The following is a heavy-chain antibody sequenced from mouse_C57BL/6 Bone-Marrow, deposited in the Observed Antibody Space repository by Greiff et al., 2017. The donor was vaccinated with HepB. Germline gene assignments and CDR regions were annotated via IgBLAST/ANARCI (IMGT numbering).Heavy chain of an antibody. V-gene: IGHV1-4*01. CDR1: GYTFTSYT. Sequence: QVHVKQSGAELARPGASVKMSCKASGYTFTSYTMHWVKQRPGQGLEWIGYINPSSGYTKYNQKFKDKATLTADKSSSTAYMQLSSLTSEDSAVYYCARYTRRDYAMDYWGQGTSVTVSS. CDR2: INPSSGYT. D-gene: IGHD3-3*01. J-gene: IGHJ4*01. CDR3: ARYTRRDYAMDY.